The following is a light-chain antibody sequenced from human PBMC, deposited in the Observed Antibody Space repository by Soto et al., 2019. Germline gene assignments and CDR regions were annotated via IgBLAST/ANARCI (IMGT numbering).Light chain of an antibody. CDR1: QSVTSSH. CDR3: LLYFRPVRYT. Sequence: EHVLTQTPGTLSLSPGERATLSCRASQSVTSSHLAWYQQQPGQAPRLLIYGASTRATGIPDRFSGSGSDTDCSLIIRRLDPEDFAMYYCLLYFRPVRYTFGPGTKVQIK. J-gene: IGKJ2*01. V-gene: IGKV3-20*01. CDR2: GAS.